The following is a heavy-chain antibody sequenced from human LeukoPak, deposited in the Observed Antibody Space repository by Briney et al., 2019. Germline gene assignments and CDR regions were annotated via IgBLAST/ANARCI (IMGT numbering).Heavy chain of an antibody. CDR2: ISGDGDT. D-gene: IGHD6-19*01. Sequence: QPGGSLRLSCAASGFTFSSYAMHWVRQAPGKGLEWVSSISGDGDTYYTDSVEGRFTLSRDNSRNTLYLQMNSLRAENTAVYYCARSRSGSVAGTSDYWGQGTLVIVPS. V-gene: IGHV3-23*01. CDR1: GFTFSSYA. CDR3: ARSRSGSVAGTSDY. J-gene: IGHJ4*02.